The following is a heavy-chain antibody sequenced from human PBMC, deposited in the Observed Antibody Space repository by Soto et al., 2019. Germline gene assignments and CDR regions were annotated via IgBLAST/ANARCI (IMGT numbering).Heavy chain of an antibody. CDR3: LSPRYDGSGTPFDY. CDR1: GFTLSGYW. V-gene: IGHV3-74*01. Sequence: EVQLVESGGGLVQPGGSLRLSCEASGFTLSGYWMHWVRQVPGKGLVWVSRISADGSDTTHADSVKGRFTVSRDNAKNTLYLQMNSLRPEDTAVYYCLSPRYDGSGTPFDYWGQGTLVTVSS. D-gene: IGHD3-22*01. J-gene: IGHJ4*02. CDR2: ISADGSDT.